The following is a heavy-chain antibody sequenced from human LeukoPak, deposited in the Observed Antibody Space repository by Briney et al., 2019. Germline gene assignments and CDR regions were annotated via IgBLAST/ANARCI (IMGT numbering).Heavy chain of an antibody. Sequence: SETLSLTCTVSGGSISSHYWSWIRQAPGKGLEWIGYMYYSGSTNYNPSLKSRVTISVDTSKNQFSLKLSSVTAADTAVYYCARVFSFGKLSDFYYYMDVWGKGITVTVSS. CDR3: ARVFSFGKLSDFYYYMDV. CDR2: MYYSGST. D-gene: IGHD3-10*01. V-gene: IGHV4-59*11. J-gene: IGHJ6*03. CDR1: GGSISSHY.